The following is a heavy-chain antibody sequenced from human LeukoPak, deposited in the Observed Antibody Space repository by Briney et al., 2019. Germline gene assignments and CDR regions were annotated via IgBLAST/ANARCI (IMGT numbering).Heavy chain of an antibody. J-gene: IGHJ6*02. CDR2: INPSGGST. D-gene: IGHD3-10*01. V-gene: IGHV1-46*01. CDR3: ARNNYYGWFSDYGMDV. Sequence: ASVKVSCKASGYTFTSYYMHWVRRALGQGLEWMGIINPSGGSTSYAQKFQGRVTMTRDTSTSTVYMELSSLRSEDTAVYYCARNNYYGWFSDYGMDVWGQGTTVTVSS. CDR1: GYTFTSYY.